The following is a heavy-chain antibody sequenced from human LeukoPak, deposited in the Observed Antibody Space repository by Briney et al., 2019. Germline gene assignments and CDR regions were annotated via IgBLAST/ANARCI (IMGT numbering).Heavy chain of an antibody. CDR1: GFTFSSNG. V-gene: IGHV3-48*04. CDR3: ARDRAFDI. J-gene: IGHJ3*02. CDR2: ISATGGTI. Sequence: GGSLRLSCAASGFTFSSNGMNWVRQAPGKGLEWVSYISATGGTIYYADSVKGRFTISRDNAKNSLYLQMNSLRAEDTAVYYCARDRAFDIWGQGTMVTVSS.